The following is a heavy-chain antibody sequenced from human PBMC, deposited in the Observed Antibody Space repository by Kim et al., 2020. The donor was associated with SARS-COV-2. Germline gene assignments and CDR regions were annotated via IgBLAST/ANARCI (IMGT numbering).Heavy chain of an antibody. CDR2: INAGNGNT. J-gene: IGHJ4*02. D-gene: IGHD3-10*01. Sequence: ASVKVSCKASGYTFTSYAMHWVRQAPGQRLEWMGWINAGNGNTKYSQKFQGRVTITRDTSASTAYMELSSLRSEDTAVYYCARDRIVAYYYGSGSYPTFDYWGQGTLVTVSS. CDR3: ARDRIVAYYYGSGSYPTFDY. V-gene: IGHV1-3*01. CDR1: GYTFTSYA.